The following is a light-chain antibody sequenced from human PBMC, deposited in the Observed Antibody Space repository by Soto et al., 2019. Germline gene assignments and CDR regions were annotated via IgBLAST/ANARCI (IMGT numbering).Light chain of an antibody. CDR3: SSYTSSSTL. Sequence: QPALTQPASVSGSPGQSITISCTGTSSDVGGYNYVSWYQQHPGKAPKLMIYDVSNRPSGVSNRFSGSKSGNTASLTISGVQAEDEADYYCSSYTSSSTLFGGGTKVTV. V-gene: IGLV2-14*01. CDR1: SSDVGGYNY. J-gene: IGLJ2*01. CDR2: DVS.